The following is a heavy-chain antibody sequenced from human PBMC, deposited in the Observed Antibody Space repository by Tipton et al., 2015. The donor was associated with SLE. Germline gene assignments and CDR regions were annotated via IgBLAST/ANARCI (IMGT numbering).Heavy chain of an antibody. J-gene: IGHJ4*02. V-gene: IGHV3-49*03. Sequence: SLRLSCSASGFTFGDYAMSWFRQAPGKGLEWVGFIRSKPYGGTAEYVASVKGRFTISRDDSKSIAYLQMNSLKTDDTAMYYCSRGCGGDCSLLEYWGQGTLVTVSS. CDR2: IRSKPYGGTA. CDR3: SRGCGGDCSLLEY. CDR1: GFTFGDYA. D-gene: IGHD2-21*01.